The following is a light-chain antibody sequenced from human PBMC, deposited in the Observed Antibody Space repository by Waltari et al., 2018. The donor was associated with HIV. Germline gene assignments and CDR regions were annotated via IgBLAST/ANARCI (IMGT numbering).Light chain of an antibody. CDR3: AAWDDSLSGWV. CDR1: SSNIGSNA. J-gene: IGLJ3*02. Sequence: QSVLTQPPSASGTPGQRVTISCSGSSSNIGSNAVYWYQQLPGTAPKLLIYRNNQRPPGFPARCSGSKSGTSASLAISGLRSEDEADYYCAAWDDSLSGWVFGGGTKLTVL. V-gene: IGLV1-47*01. CDR2: RNN.